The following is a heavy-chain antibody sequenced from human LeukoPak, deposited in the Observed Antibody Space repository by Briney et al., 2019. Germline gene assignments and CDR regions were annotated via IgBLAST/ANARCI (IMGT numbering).Heavy chain of an antibody. CDR2: IKQDGSEK. J-gene: IGHJ4*02. CDR1: GFTFSSYW. CDR3: ARFPFYYYDSSGYSDY. D-gene: IGHD3-22*01. V-gene: IGHV3-7*01. Sequence: GGSLRLSCAASGFTFSSYWMSWVRQAPGKGLEWVANIKQDGSEKYYVDSVKGRFTISRDNAKNSLYLQMNSLRAEDTAAYYCARFPFYYYDSSGYSDYWGQGTLVTVSS.